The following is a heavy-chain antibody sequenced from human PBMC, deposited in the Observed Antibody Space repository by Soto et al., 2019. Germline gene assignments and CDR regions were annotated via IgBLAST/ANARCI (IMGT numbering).Heavy chain of an antibody. V-gene: IGHV3-23*01. Sequence: EGQLLESGGGLLQPGGSLRLSCAASGFIFSNYDMSWVRQAPGKGLEWVSAISVSGDTTYYADSVKGRFTIPRDNSKNTLYLQMNTLRAEDTAVYYCAKNRNTGVAGTSCWFGPWGQGTLVTVSS. J-gene: IGHJ5*02. D-gene: IGHD6-19*01. CDR2: ISVSGDTT. CDR3: AKNRNTGVAGTSCWFGP. CDR1: GFIFSNYD.